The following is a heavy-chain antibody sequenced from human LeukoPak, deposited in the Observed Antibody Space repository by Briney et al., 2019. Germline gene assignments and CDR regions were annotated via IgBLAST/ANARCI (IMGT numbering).Heavy chain of an antibody. CDR1: GFTFDDYA. D-gene: IGHD3-22*01. V-gene: IGHV3-9*01. CDR3: AKDYDSGGHYTMD. J-gene: IGHJ4*02. Sequence: GRSLRLSCAASGFTFDDYAMHWVRQAPGKGLEWVSGISWNSGSIGYADSVKGRFTISRDNAKNSLYLQMNSLRAEDTALYYCAKDYDSGGHYTMDWGQGTLVTVSS. CDR2: ISWNSGSI.